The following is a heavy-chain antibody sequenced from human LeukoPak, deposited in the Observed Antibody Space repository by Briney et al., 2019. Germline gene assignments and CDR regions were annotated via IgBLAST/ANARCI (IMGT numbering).Heavy chain of an antibody. J-gene: IGHJ4*02. Sequence: PGGSLRLSCAASGFTFSSYAMSWVRQAPGKGLEWVSAISGSGGSTYYADSVKGRFTISRDNSKNTLYLQMNSLRAEDTAVYYCARDCYWGCSSTIGSDLFDYWGQGTLVTVSS. CDR1: GFTFSSYA. V-gene: IGHV3-23*01. CDR3: ARDCYWGCSSTIGSDLFDY. D-gene: IGHD2-2*01. CDR2: ISGSGGST.